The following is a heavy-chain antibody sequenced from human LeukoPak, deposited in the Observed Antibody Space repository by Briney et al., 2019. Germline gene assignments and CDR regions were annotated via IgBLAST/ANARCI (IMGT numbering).Heavy chain of an antibody. CDR3: ARMGSNCSAGSCCDF. CDR2: IWHDGSNK. D-gene: IGHD2-15*01. V-gene: IGHV3-33*01. CDR1: GFIFSRFG. J-gene: IGHJ4*02. Sequence: QPGRSLRLSCAVSGFIFSRFGMHWVRQAPGKGLEWVAVIWHDGSNKYYADSVKGRFTISRDSSKNTLNLQMNSLRAEDTAVYYCARMGSNCSAGSCCDFWGQGTLVTVSS.